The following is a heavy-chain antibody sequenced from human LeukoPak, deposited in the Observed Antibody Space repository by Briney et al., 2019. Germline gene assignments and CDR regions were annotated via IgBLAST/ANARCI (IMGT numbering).Heavy chain of an antibody. CDR2: INSDGSST. Sequence: GGSLRLSCAASGFTFSSYWMHWVRQAPGKGLVWVSRINSDGSSTSYADSVKGRFTISRDNAKNTLYLQMNSLRAEDTAVYYCAREGGYVDTAMVPDAFDIWGQGTMVTVSS. D-gene: IGHD5-18*01. V-gene: IGHV3-74*01. J-gene: IGHJ3*02. CDR1: GFTFSSYW. CDR3: AREGGYVDTAMVPDAFDI.